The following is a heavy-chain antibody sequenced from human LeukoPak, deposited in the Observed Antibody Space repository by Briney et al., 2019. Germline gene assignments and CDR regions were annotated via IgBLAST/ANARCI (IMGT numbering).Heavy chain of an antibody. Sequence: GGSLRLSCTASGFIFSNAWMSWVRQAPGKGLEWVAFIRYDGSNKYYADSVKGRFTISRDNSKNTLYLQMNSLRAEDTAVYYCAKDRYSSSEEDYYYMDVWGKGTTVTVSS. CDR3: AKDRYSSSEEDYYYMDV. CDR1: GFIFSNAW. V-gene: IGHV3-30*02. D-gene: IGHD6-13*01. CDR2: IRYDGSNK. J-gene: IGHJ6*03.